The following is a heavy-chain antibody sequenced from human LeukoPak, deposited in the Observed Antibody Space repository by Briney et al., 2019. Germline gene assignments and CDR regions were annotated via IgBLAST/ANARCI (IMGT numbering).Heavy chain of an antibody. CDR2: TSGSGDTT. D-gene: IGHD3-3*02. Sequence: GGSLRLSCAASGFTFSTYAMSWIRQAPGKGLEWVSATSGSGDTTYYADSVKGRFTNSRDNSKNTLYLQINSLRAGDTAVCYCAKVGSPLGPPFDYWGQGTLVTVSS. J-gene: IGHJ4*02. CDR1: GFTFSTYA. CDR3: AKVGSPLGPPFDY. V-gene: IGHV3-23*01.